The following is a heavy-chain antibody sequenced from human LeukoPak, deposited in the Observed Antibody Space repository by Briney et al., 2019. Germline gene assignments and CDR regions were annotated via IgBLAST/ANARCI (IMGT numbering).Heavy chain of an antibody. CDR3: AREGISRKMDFDY. CDR1: GFTFSSHA. J-gene: IGHJ4*02. CDR2: ITNDNYDT. D-gene: IGHD2/OR15-2a*01. V-gene: IGHV3-23*01. Sequence: GGSLRLSCAASGFTFSSHAMSWVRQAPEKGLEWVSSITNDNYDTFYADSVKGRFTISRDESKNTLCLQMKSLRAEDTAVYYCAREGISRKMDFDYWGQGTLVTVSS.